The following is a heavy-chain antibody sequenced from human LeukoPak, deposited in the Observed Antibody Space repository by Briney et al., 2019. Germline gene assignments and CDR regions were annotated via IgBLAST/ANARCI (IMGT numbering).Heavy chain of an antibody. CDR3: ARAMNQAAAGLYYYYGMDV. CDR1: GYTFTSYY. CDR2: INPSGGST. J-gene: IGHJ6*02. V-gene: IGHV1-46*01. Sequence: ASVKVSCKASGYTFTSYYMHWVRQAPAQGLEWMGIINPSGGSTSYAQKFQGRVTMTRDTSTSTVYMELSSLRSEDTAVYYCARAMNQAAAGLYYYYGMDVWGQGTTVTVSS. D-gene: IGHD6-13*01.